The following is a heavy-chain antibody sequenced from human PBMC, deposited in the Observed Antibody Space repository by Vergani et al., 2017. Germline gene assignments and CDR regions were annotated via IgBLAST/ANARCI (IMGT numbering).Heavy chain of an antibody. CDR3: ARDRAGVWYNWNYVLSPDPVYYYYGMDV. Sequence: EVQLLESGGGLVQPGGSLRLSCAASGFTFSSYAMSWVRQAPGKGLEWVSYISSSSSTIYYADSVKGRFTISRDNAKNSLYLQMNSLRAEDTAVYYCARDRAGVWYNWNYVLSPDPVYYYYGMDVWGQGTTVTVSS. J-gene: IGHJ6*02. D-gene: IGHD1-7*01. CDR1: GFTFSSYA. V-gene: IGHV3-48*04. CDR2: ISSSSSTI.